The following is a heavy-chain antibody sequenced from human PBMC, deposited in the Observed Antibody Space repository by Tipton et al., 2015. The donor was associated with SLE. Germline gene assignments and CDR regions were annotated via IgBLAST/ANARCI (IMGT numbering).Heavy chain of an antibody. V-gene: IGHV4-59*12. CDR2: IYYSGST. Sequence: TLSLTCTVSGGSISSYYWSWIRQPPGKGLEWIGYIYYSGSTNYNPSLKSRVTISVDTSKNQFSLQLNSVTPEDTAVYYCARGAGTVDYWGQGTLVTVSS. CDR1: GGSISSYY. J-gene: IGHJ4*02. CDR3: ARGAGTVDY. D-gene: IGHD3-16*01.